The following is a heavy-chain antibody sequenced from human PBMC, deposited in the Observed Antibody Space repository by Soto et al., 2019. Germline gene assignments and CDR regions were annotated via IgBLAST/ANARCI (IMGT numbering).Heavy chain of an antibody. CDR1: GFSLTTRPVG. D-gene: IGHD1-1*01. V-gene: IGHV2-5*02. Sequence: SGPTLVNPTQTLILTCSFSGFSLTTRPVGVAWIRQPPGKALEWLAVIYWDDDKRYSPSLRSRLTISKDTSKNQVVLSMTNMDPVDTATYYCAHRLGGFTWDDGYLDYWGQGTLVTVSS. CDR3: AHRLGGFTWDDGYLDY. CDR2: IYWDDDK. J-gene: IGHJ4*02.